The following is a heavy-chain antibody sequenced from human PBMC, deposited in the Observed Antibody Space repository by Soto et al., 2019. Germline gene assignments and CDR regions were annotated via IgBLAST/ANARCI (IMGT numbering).Heavy chain of an antibody. CDR1: GFSLTSNEMR. Sequence: SGPTLVNPTQTLTLTCTFSGFSLTSNEMRVIWIRQPPGKALERLARIDWDGEKSYSSSLRTRLTISKDSSKNQVDLTMTNMDPVDTATYCRARTTNNGTDYWGQGTLVTVSS. D-gene: IGHD1-1*01. CDR2: IDWDGEK. V-gene: IGHV2-70*04. CDR3: ARTTNNGTDY. J-gene: IGHJ4*02.